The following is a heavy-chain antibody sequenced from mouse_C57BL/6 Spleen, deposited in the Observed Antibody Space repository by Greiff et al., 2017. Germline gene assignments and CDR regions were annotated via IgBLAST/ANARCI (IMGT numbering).Heavy chain of an antibody. CDR2: ISSGGDYI. CDR3: TRDKGYYYGSSVCDD. D-gene: IGHD1-1*01. CDR1: GFTFSSYA. J-gene: IGHJ2*01. Sequence: EVMLVESGEGLVKPGGSLKLSCAASGFTFSSYAMSWVRQTPEKRLEWVAYISSGGDYIYYADTVKGRFTISRDNARNTLYLQMSSLKSEDTAMYYCTRDKGYYYGSSVCDDWGQGTTLTVSS. V-gene: IGHV5-9-1*02.